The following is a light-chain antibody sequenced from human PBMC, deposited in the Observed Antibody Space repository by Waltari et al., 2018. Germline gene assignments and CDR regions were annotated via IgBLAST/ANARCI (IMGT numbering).Light chain of an antibody. V-gene: IGLV2-23*02. CDR2: EVS. CDR3: CSYAGTSTLV. CDR1: SRDVGTYDL. J-gene: IGLJ3*02. Sequence: QSALTQPASVSRSPGQSSTLSCTGPSRDVGTYDLVSWYLQHPGKAPKLMIYEVSKRPSGVSNRFSGSKSGNTASLTISGLQAEDEADYYCCSYAGTSTLVFGGGTKLTVL.